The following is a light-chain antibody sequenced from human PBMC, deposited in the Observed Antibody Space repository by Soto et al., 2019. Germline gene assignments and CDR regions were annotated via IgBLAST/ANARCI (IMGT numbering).Light chain of an antibody. CDR2: EVT. CDR1: SGDIGSYNR. V-gene: IGLV2-14*01. Sequence: QSVLTQPASVSGSPGQSITISCTGTSGDIGSYNRVSWYQQHPGKAPKLIIYEVTDRPSGVSNRFSGSRSGNTASLTISGFQAEDEAEYHCSSYTNINTRACVFGTGTKVTV. J-gene: IGLJ1*01. CDR3: SSYTNINTRACV.